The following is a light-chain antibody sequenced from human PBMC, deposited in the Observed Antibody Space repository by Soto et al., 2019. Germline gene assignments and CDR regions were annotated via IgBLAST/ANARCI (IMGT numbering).Light chain of an antibody. J-gene: IGLJ2*01. CDR1: SSDIGGYDY. CDR3: CAYAGSLVI. Sequence: QPVLTQPRSVSGSPGQSVTISCAGTSSDIGGYDYVSWYQQHPDKAPKLMIYDVSQRPSGVPDRFSGSKSGTTASLTISGLQADDEADYYCCAYAGSLVIFGGGTKLTVL. CDR2: DVS. V-gene: IGLV2-11*01.